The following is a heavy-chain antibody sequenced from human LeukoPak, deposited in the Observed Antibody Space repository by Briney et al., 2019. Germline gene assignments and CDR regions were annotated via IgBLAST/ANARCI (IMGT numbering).Heavy chain of an antibody. J-gene: IGHJ4*02. Sequence: SETLSLTCTVSGVSISSSNSYWGWIRQPPGKGLEWIGSIYYSGNTYYNASLKSQVSISIDTSKNQFSLRLTSVTAADTAVYYCANGYDILTGYSQWGQGTLVTVSS. V-gene: IGHV4-39*01. CDR1: GVSISSSNSY. CDR3: ANGYDILTGYSQ. CDR2: IYYSGNT. D-gene: IGHD3-9*01.